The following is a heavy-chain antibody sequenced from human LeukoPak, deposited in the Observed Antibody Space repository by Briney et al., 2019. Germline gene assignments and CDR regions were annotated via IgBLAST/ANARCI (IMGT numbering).Heavy chain of an antibody. V-gene: IGHV3-15*01. Sequence: GGSLRLSCAASGFTFSSYGMSWVRQAPGKGLEWVGRIKSKTDGGTTDYAAPVKGRFTISRDDSKNTLYLQMNSLKTEDTAVYYCTTVPQEDDYYYYYMDVWGKGTTVTISS. J-gene: IGHJ6*03. CDR2: IKSKTDGGTT. D-gene: IGHD3-16*01. CDR1: GFTFSSYG. CDR3: TTVPQEDDYYYYYMDV.